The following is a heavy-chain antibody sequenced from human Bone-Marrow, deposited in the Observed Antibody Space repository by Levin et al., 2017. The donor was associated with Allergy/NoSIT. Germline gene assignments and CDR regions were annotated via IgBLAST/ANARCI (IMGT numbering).Heavy chain of an antibody. J-gene: IGHJ4*02. Sequence: GGSLRLSCAVSGFTVSSSYMSWVRQAPGQGLEWVSGLFSGGRTIYADSVKGRFTISRDNSKNTLDLQMNSLRAEETAVYYCAKLRCSGGSCYEFDHWGQGTLVTVSS. V-gene: IGHV3-53*01. CDR3: AKLRCSGGSCYEFDH. CDR1: GFTVSSSY. CDR2: LFSGGRT. D-gene: IGHD2-15*01.